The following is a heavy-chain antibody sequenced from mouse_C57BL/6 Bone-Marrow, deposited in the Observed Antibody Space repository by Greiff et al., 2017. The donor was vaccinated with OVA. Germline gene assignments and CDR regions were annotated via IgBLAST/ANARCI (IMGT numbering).Heavy chain of an antibody. Sequence: VKLVESGPGLVAPSQSLSITCTVSGFSLTSYGVSWVRQPPGKGLEWLGVIWGDGSTNSPSALISRLSLRKDNSKSQVFLKLNSLQTDDTATYYCAKLGSNPAWFAYWGQGTLVTVSA. D-gene: IGHD2-5*01. J-gene: IGHJ3*01. CDR1: GFSLTSYG. CDR2: IWGDGST. CDR3: AKLGSNPAWFAY. V-gene: IGHV2-3*01.